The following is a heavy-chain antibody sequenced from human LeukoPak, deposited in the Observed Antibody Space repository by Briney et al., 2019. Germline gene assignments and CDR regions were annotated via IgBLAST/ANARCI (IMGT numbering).Heavy chain of an antibody. CDR1: GFTFSSYA. CDR2: ISGSGGST. Sequence: GGSLRLSCAASGFTFSSYAMSWVRQAPGKGLEWVSAISGSGGSTYYADSVKGRFTISRDNSKNTLYLQMDSLRAEDTAVYYCASPSSHQKPTDYWGQGTLVTVSS. V-gene: IGHV3-23*01. CDR3: ASPSSHQKPTDY. J-gene: IGHJ4*02. D-gene: IGHD1-14*01.